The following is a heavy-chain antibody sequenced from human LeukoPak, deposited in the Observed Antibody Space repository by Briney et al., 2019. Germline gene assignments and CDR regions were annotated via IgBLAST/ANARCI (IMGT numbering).Heavy chain of an antibody. Sequence: GGSLRLSCAASGFTFSSHWMSWVRQAPGKGLEWVANIKQDGSEKYYVDSVKGRFTISRDNAKNSLYLQMNSLRAEDTAVYYCARGVPFDYWGQGTLVTVSS. J-gene: IGHJ4*02. CDR3: ARGVPFDY. CDR1: GFTFSSHW. V-gene: IGHV3-7*01. D-gene: IGHD5/OR15-5a*01. CDR2: IKQDGSEK.